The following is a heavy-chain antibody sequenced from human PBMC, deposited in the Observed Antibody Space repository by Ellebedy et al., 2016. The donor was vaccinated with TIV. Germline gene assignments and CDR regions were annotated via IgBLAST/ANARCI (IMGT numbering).Heavy chain of an antibody. D-gene: IGHD3-10*01. CDR1: GDSLTAYMTSYK. Sequence: SETLSLXXTVSGDSLTAYMTSYKWGWVRQPPGKGLEWIGYIYHSGSTSYNPSLKRRVTISVDRSENQFSLKLSSVTAADTAVYYCARYGSGSYGGWFDSWGQGTLVTVSS. CDR3: ARYGSGSYGGWFDS. CDR2: IYHSGST. V-gene: IGHV4-30-2*01. J-gene: IGHJ5*01.